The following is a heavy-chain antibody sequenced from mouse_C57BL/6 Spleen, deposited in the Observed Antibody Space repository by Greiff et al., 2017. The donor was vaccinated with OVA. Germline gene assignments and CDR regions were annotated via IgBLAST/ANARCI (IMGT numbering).Heavy chain of an antibody. V-gene: IGHV1-82*01. CDR2: IYPGDGDT. D-gene: IGHD1-1*01. CDR3: ARNYGRGY. J-gene: IGHJ2*01. CDR1: GYAFSSSW. Sequence: QVQLQQSGPELVKPGASVKISCKASGYAFSSSWMNWVKQRPGKGLEWIGRIYPGDGDTNYNGKFKGKATLTADKSSSTAYMQLSSLTSEDSAVYFCARNYGRGYWGKGTTLTVSS.